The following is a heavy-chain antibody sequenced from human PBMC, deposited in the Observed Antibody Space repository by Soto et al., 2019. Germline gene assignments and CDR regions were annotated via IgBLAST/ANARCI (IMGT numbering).Heavy chain of an antibody. CDR2: ITYSGNT. CDR1: GGSINSYY. J-gene: IGHJ5*02. V-gene: IGHV4-59*01. Sequence: SETLSLTCTVSGGSINSYYWSLIRQPPGRGLEWIGYITYSGNTNYNPSLKSRVSISLDTSRNQFSLMLSSVTAADTAVYYCARDRLGSGSYLAFDPWGQGTLVTVSS. CDR3: ARDRLGSGSYLAFDP. D-gene: IGHD3-10*01.